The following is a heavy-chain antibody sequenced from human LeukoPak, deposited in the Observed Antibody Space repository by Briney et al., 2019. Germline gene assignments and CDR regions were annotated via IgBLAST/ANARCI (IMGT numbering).Heavy chain of an antibody. CDR1: GYSFTSYW. V-gene: IGHV5-51*01. D-gene: IGHD3-10*01. J-gene: IGHJ3*02. CDR3: ARRGIHYYGSGSYVGDAFDI. Sequence: KCGESLKISCKGSGYSFTSYWIGWVRQMPGKGLEWMGIIYPGDSDTRYGPSFQGQVTISADKSISTAYLQWSSLKASDTAMYYCARRGIHYYGSGSYVGDAFDIWGQGTMVTVSS. CDR2: IYPGDSDT.